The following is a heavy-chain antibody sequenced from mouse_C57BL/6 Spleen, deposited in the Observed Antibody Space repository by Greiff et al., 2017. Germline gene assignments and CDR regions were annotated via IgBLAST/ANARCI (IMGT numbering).Heavy chain of an antibody. CDR2: IDPSDSYT. J-gene: IGHJ1*03. CDR3: ARDYGSSYEYFDV. V-gene: IGHV1-59*01. CDR1: GYTFTSYW. D-gene: IGHD1-1*01. Sequence: QVQLQQPGAELVRPGTSVKLSCKASGYTFTSYWMHWVKQRPGQGLEWIGVIDPSDSYTNYNQKFKGKATLTVDTSSSTAYMQFSSLTSEDSAVYYCARDYGSSYEYFDVWGTGTTVTVSS.